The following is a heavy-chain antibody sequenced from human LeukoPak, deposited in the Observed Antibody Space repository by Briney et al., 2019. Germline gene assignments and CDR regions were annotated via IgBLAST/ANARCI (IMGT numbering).Heavy chain of an antibody. CDR2: IYYSGST. V-gene: IGHV4-39*07. CDR3: ARLNYYYDSSGYPSEGAFDI. D-gene: IGHD3-22*01. Sequence: SETLSLTCTVSGGSISSSSYYWGWIRQPPGKGLEWIGSIYYSGSTYYNPSLKSRVTISVDTSKNQFSLKLSSVTAADTAVYYCARLNYYYDSSGYPSEGAFDIWGQGTMVTVSS. CDR1: GGSISSSSYY. J-gene: IGHJ3*02.